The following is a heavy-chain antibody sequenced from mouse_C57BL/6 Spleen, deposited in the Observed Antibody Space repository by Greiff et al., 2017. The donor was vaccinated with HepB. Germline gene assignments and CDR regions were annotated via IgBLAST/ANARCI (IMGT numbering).Heavy chain of an antibody. V-gene: IGHV3-6*01. Sequence: EVQRVESGPGLVKPSQSLSLTCSVTGYSITSGYYWNWIRQFPGNKLEWMGYISYDGSNNYNPSLKNRISITRDTSKNQFFLKLNSVTTEDTATYYCARDSNNFDYWGQGTTLTVSS. CDR2: ISYDGSN. J-gene: IGHJ2*01. CDR3: ARDSNNFDY. D-gene: IGHD2-5*01. CDR1: GYSITSGYY.